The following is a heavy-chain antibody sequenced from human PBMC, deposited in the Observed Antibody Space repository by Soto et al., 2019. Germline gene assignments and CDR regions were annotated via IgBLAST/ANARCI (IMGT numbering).Heavy chain of an antibody. CDR3: ARSPPYGDLGYTEFNYYYYYMDV. Sequence: SETLSLTCTVSGGSISSGGYYWSWIRQHPGKGLEWIGYIYYSGSTYYNPSLKSRVTISVDTSKNQFSLKLSSVTAADTAVYYCARSPPYGDLGYTEFNYYYYYMDVWGKGTTVTVSS. CDR2: IYYSGST. J-gene: IGHJ6*03. CDR1: GGSISSGGYY. D-gene: IGHD2-15*01. V-gene: IGHV4-31*03.